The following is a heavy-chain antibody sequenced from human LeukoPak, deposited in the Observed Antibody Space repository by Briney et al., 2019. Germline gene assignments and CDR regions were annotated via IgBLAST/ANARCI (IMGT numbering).Heavy chain of an antibody. CDR1: GFTSSSDW. V-gene: IGHV3-74*01. Sequence: GGSLKLSCAASGFTSSSDWMHWVRHAPGKRLLWVSHIKSDGSRTTYADSVKGRFTISRDNAKNTRYLQMNSLRAEDTAVYYCARDRGYTQDYWGQGTLGTGSS. CDR3: ARDRGYTQDY. D-gene: IGHD5-12*01. J-gene: IGHJ4*02. CDR2: IKSDGSRT.